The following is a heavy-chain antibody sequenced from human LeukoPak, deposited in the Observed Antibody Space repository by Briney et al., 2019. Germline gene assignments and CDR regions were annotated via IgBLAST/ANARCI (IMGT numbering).Heavy chain of an antibody. CDR3: AKEGGGRTFDY. J-gene: IGHJ4*02. D-gene: IGHD4-23*01. CDR1: GFNFGYYA. V-gene: IGHV3-30*02. CDR2: TRYDGGDT. Sequence: TGGSLRLSCAASGFNFGYYAMHWVRQAPGKGLDWVAFTRYDGGDTYYADSVRGRFTVSRDNSKNTLYLQMNSLTAEDTALYYCAKEGGGRTFDYWGQGTLVTVSS.